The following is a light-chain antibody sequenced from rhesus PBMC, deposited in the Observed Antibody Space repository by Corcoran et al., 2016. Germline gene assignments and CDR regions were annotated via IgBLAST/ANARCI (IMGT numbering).Light chain of an antibody. V-gene: IGKV1-33*02. J-gene: IGKJ3*01. CDR3: QQGYSTPFT. CDR2: AAS. CDR1: QGISTA. Sequence: DIQMSQSPSSLSASVRDRVTITCRASQGISTALAWYQQKPGKAPKLLIYAASSLESGFHSRFSGSRSGTDFTLTISSLQTEDFATYYCQQGYSTPFTFGPGTKLDIK.